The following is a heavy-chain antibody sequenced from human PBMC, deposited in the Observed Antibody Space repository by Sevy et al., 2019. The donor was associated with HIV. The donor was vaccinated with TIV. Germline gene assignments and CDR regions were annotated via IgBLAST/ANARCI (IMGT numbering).Heavy chain of an antibody. V-gene: IGHV3-66*02. J-gene: IGHJ4*02. CDR3: TKYSHGYFDY. Sequence: GGSLRLSCAASGFTVSSNYMSWVRQAPGKGLEWVSVIYSGGSTYYADSVKGRFTIYRDNSKNTLYLQMNSLKAEDTAVYYCTKYSHGYFDYWGQGTLVTVSS. CDR1: GFTVSSNY. CDR2: IYSGGST. D-gene: IGHD5-18*01.